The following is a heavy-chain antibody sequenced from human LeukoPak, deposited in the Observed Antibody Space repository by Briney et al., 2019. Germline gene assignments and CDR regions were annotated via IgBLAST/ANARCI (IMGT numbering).Heavy chain of an antibody. CDR3: ARTTVTTVFD. J-gene: IGHJ4*02. CDR2: IYYSGST. D-gene: IGHD4-17*01. Sequence: SSETLSLTCTVSGVSISSSSYYWGWIRQPPGKGLEWIGSIYYSGSTYYNPSLKSRVTISVDTSKNQFSLKLSSETAADTAVYYCARTTVTTVFDWGQGTLVTVSS. CDR1: GVSISSSSYY. V-gene: IGHV4-39*01.